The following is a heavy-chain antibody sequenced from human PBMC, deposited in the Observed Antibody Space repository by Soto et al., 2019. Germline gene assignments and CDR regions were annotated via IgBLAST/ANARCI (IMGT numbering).Heavy chain of an antibody. CDR2: INPNSGGT. CDR1: GYTFTGYY. Sequence: ASVKVSCKASGYTFTGYYMHWVRQAPGQGLEWMGWINPNSGGTNYAQKFQGWVTMTRDTSISTAYMELSRLRSDDTAVYYCARGSKWELPTFFDYWGQGTLVTVSS. D-gene: IGHD1-26*01. V-gene: IGHV1-2*04. CDR3: ARGSKWELPTFFDY. J-gene: IGHJ4*02.